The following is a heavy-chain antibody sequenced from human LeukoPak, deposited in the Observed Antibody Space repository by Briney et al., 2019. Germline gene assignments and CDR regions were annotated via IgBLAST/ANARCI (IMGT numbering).Heavy chain of an antibody. J-gene: IGHJ4*02. D-gene: IGHD3-22*01. V-gene: IGHV3-21*01. CDR3: ARANYDSSPVFDY. Sequence: PGGSLRLSCAASGFTFSSYSMNWVRQAPGKGLEWVSSISSSSSYIYYADSVKGRFTISRDNAKNSLYLQMNSLRAEDTAVYYCARANYDSSPVFDYWGQGTLVTVSS. CDR2: ISSSSSYI. CDR1: GFTFSSYS.